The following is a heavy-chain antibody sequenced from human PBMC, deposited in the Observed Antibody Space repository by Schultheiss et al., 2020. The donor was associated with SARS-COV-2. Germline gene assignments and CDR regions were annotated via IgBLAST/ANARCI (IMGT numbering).Heavy chain of an antibody. CDR1: GFTFRNYA. Sequence: GGSLRLSCSASGFTFRNYAMHWVRQAPGKGLEYVSAIKSDWVATYYADSVKGRFTISRDNSRNTMFLQMSSLRVEDTAVYYCAIDLGSSWTYYFDYWGQGTLVTVSS. V-gene: IGHV3-64D*09. CDR3: AIDLGSSWTYYFDY. J-gene: IGHJ4*02. CDR2: IKSDWVAT. D-gene: IGHD6-13*01.